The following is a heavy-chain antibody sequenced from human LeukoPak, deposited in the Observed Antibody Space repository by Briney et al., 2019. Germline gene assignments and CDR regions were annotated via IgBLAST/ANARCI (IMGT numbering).Heavy chain of an antibody. V-gene: IGHV3-23*01. CDR3: AKDRSPSMPRGVLPDY. CDR1: GFTFSSYA. CDR2: ISGSGGST. D-gene: IGHD3-10*01. J-gene: IGHJ4*02. Sequence: PGGSLRLSCAASGFTFSSYAMSWVRQAPGKGLEWVSAISGSGGSTYYADSVKGRFTISRENSKNTLYLQMNSLRVEDTAVYYCAKDRSPSMPRGVLPDYWGRGTLVTVSS.